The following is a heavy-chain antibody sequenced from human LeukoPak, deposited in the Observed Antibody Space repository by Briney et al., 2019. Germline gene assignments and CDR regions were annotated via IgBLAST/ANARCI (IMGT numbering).Heavy chain of an antibody. CDR2: ISYSGST. D-gene: IGHD1-26*01. CDR3: ARDMTYSGSYSAFDI. CDR1: GGSLSSSSYY. Sequence: SETLSLTCTVSGGSLSSSSYYWGWHRQPPGKGLEWIGSISYSGSTYYNPSLKSRVTISIDTSKNQFSLKLSSVTAADTAVYYCARDMTYSGSYSAFDIWGQGTMVTVSS. J-gene: IGHJ3*02. V-gene: IGHV4-39*07.